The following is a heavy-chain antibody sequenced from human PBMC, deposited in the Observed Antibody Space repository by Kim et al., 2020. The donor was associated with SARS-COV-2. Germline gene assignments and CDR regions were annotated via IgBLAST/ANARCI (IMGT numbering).Heavy chain of an antibody. CDR3: AKGRVLRFLEWGIKNWFDP. V-gene: IGHV1-2*02. CDR2: INPNSGGT. D-gene: IGHD3-3*01. J-gene: IGHJ5*02. Sequence: ASVKVSCKASGYTFTGYYMHWVRQAPGQGLEWMGWINPNSGGTNYAQKFQGRVTMTRDTSISTAYMELSRLRSDDTAVYYCAKGRVLRFLEWGIKNWFDPWGQGTLVTVSS. CDR1: GYTFTGYY.